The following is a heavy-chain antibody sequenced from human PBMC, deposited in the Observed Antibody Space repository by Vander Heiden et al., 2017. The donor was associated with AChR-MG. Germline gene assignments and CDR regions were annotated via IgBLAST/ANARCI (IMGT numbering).Heavy chain of an antibody. CDR1: GGSISSSSHY. V-gene: IGHV4-39*01. Sequence: QLQLQESGPGLVKPSETLSLTCTVSGGSISSSSHYWGWIRQPPGKGLEWIGSIYYSGSTYYNPALKSRVTISVDTSKNQFSLKLSSVTAADTAVYYCARRGRAVAGGIDYWGHGTLVAVSS. J-gene: IGHJ4*01. CDR2: IYYSGST. CDR3: ARRGRAVAGGIDY. D-gene: IGHD6-19*01.